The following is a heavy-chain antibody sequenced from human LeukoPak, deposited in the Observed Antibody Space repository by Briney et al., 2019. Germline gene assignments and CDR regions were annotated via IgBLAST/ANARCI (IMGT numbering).Heavy chain of an antibody. J-gene: IGHJ6*02. D-gene: IGHD3-9*01. CDR3: ARPLTGLYYNYDMDV. V-gene: IGHV3-53*01. CDR1: GFTVSTNY. CDR2: IYSGGST. Sequence: GGSLRLSCAASGFTVSTNYMSWVRQAPGKGLEWVSVIYSGGSTYYAASVKGRFTISRDNSKNTLSLQMNSLRAEDTAVYYCARPLTGLYYNYDMDVWGQGTTVTVS.